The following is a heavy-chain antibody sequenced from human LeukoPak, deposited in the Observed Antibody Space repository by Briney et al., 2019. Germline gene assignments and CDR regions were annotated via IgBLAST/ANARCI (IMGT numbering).Heavy chain of an antibody. CDR1: GYTFTGYY. CDR3: ARGEVGVPAAIRVGAFDI. D-gene: IGHD2-2*01. CDR2: INPNSGGT. Sequence: VASVKVSCKASGYTFTGYYMHWVRQAPGQGLEWMGWINPNSGGTNYAQKFQGWVTMTRDTSISTAYMELSRLRSDDTAVYYCARGEVGVPAAIRVGAFDIWGQGTMVTVSS. J-gene: IGHJ3*02. V-gene: IGHV1-2*04.